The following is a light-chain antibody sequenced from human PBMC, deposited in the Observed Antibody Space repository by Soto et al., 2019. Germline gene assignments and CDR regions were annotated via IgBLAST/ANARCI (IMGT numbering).Light chain of an antibody. J-gene: IGLJ3*02. V-gene: IGLV1-44*01. CDR2: NKN. CDR1: NSNIRTNS. Sequence: QLVLTQPPSASGTPGQRVTISCSGTNSNIRTNSVNWFQQLPGAAPKLLIYNKNRRPSGVPDRFSGSKSGTSASLAISGLQSEDEADYYCSAWDDSLNGPVFGGGTKLTVL. CDR3: SAWDDSLNGPV.